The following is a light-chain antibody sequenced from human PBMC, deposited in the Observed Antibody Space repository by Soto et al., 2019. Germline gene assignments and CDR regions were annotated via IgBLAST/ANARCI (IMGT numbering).Light chain of an antibody. CDR2: EDN. CDR1: SGSIASNH. CDR3: QSYDSTSGV. V-gene: IGLV6-57*04. J-gene: IGLJ3*02. Sequence: NFMLTHPHSVSESPVRTVTISCTRSSGSIASNHVQWFQQRPGSAPTTVIYEDNQRPSGVPDRFSGSIDSSSNAASLTISGRKTEDEDDDYYQSYDSTSGVFGGGTKLTV.